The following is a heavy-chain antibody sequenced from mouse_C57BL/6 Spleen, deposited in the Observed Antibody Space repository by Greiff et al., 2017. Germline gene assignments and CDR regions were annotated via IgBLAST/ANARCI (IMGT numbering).Heavy chain of an antibody. CDR1: GYAFSSSW. V-gene: IGHV1-82*01. Sequence: VQLQQSGPELVKPGASVKISCKASGYAFSSSWMNWVKQRPGKGLEWIGRIYPGDGDTNYNGKFKGKATLTADKSSSTAYMQLRRLTSEDSAVYFCARANIYSNYFDYWGQGTTLTVSS. D-gene: IGHD2-5*01. J-gene: IGHJ2*01. CDR2: IYPGDGDT. CDR3: ARANIYSNYFDY.